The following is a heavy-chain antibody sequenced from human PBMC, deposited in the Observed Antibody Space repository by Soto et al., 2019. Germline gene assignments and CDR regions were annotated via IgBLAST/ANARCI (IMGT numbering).Heavy chain of an antibody. Sequence: SETLSLTCTVSGGSISSSSYYWGWIRQPPGKGLEWIGSIYYSGSTYYNPSLKSRVTISVDTSKNQFSLKLSSVTAADTAVYYCARHVRAAVAGPKYFDYWGQGTLVTVSS. CDR1: GGSISSSSYY. V-gene: IGHV4-39*01. D-gene: IGHD6-19*01. J-gene: IGHJ4*02. CDR3: ARHVRAAVAGPKYFDY. CDR2: IYYSGST.